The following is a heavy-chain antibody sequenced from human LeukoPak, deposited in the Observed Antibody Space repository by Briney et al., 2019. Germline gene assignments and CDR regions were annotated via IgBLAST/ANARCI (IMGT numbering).Heavy chain of an antibody. CDR2: ISSSGSTI. CDR3: ARPNWSDYYYYMDV. D-gene: IGHD1-1*01. Sequence: GGSLRLSCAASGFTFSSYAMSWIRQAPGKGLEWVSYISSSGSTIYYADSVKGRFTISRDNAKNSLYLQMNSLRAEDTAVYYCARPNWSDYYYYMDVWGKGTTVTVSS. CDR1: GFTFSSYA. J-gene: IGHJ6*03. V-gene: IGHV3-11*04.